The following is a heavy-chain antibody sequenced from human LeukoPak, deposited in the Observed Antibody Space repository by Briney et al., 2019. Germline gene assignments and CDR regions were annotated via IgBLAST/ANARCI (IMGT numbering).Heavy chain of an antibody. Sequence: ASVKVSCTASGYTFTIYGISWVRQGPGQGLERMGWISAYNGNTNYAQKLQGRVTMTTDTSTSTAYMELRSLRSDDTAVYYCARDQRVDGRITIFGVVIEKGFDYWGQGTLVTVSS. CDR1: GYTFTIYG. CDR3: ARDQRVDGRITIFGVVIEKGFDY. CDR2: ISAYNGNT. V-gene: IGHV1-18*01. J-gene: IGHJ4*02. D-gene: IGHD3-3*01.